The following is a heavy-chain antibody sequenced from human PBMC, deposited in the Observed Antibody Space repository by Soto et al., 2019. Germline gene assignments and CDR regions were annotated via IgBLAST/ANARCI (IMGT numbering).Heavy chain of an antibody. V-gene: IGHV1-18*01. Sequence: ASVKVSCKASGYTFTTYGIKWVRQAPGQGLEWLGWISAYNGNTNYAQKLQGRVTMTTDTSTSTAYMELRSLRSDDTAVYYCARDSAGVYNYGMDVWGQGTTVTVSS. D-gene: IGHD3-10*01. CDR2: ISAYNGNT. CDR3: ARDSAGVYNYGMDV. J-gene: IGHJ6*02. CDR1: GYTFTTYG.